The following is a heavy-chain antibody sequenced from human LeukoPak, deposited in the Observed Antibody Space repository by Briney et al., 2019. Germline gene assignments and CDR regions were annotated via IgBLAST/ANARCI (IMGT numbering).Heavy chain of an antibody. Sequence: GGSLRLSCAASGFTFSSYAMHWVRQAPGKGLEWVAVISYDGSNKYYADSVKGRFTISRDNSKNTLYLQMNSLRAEDTAVYYCARSSMVRGAFFDYWGQGTLVTVSS. CDR1: GFTFSSYA. CDR3: ARSSMVRGAFFDY. D-gene: IGHD3-10*01. CDR2: ISYDGSNK. V-gene: IGHV3-30-3*01. J-gene: IGHJ4*02.